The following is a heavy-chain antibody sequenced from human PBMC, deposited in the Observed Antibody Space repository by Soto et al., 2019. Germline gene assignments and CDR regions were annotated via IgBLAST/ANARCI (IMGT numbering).Heavy chain of an antibody. J-gene: IGHJ3*01. D-gene: IGHD4-17*01. CDR2: IYPGDSDT. CDR1: GYSVTSYW. CDR3: ARLVSPTVTTFSELWGGVNAAFDF. V-gene: IGHV5-51*01. Sequence: PGESLKISCKGSGYSVTSYWIGWVRQMPGKGLEWMGIIYPGDSDTRYSPSFQGQVTISADKSISTAYLQWSSLKASDTDMYYSARLVSPTVTTFSELWGGVNAAFDFRGQGTMVTVPP.